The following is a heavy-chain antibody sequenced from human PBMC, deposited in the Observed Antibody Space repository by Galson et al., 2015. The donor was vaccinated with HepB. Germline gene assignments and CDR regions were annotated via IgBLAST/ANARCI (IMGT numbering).Heavy chain of an antibody. D-gene: IGHD6-19*01. CDR1: GVTFSYYA. J-gene: IGHJ4*02. Sequence: SLSLSCAASGVTFSYYAMSWVRQAPGKGLEWTSAITPSGDNTYSADSMKGRFTISRDSSRNTLFLQMNNLRADDTAIYFCAKVFPEKTDGWYRQALYYFDSWGQGTRVTVSS. V-gene: IGHV3-23*01. CDR2: ITPSGDNT. CDR3: AKVFPEKTDGWYRQALYYFDS.